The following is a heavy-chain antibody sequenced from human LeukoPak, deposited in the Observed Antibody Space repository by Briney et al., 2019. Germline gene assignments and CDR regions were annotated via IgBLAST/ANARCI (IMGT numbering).Heavy chain of an antibody. CDR2: IYHSGST. J-gene: IGHJ5*02. V-gene: IGHV4-30-2*01. Sequence: PSQTLSLTCAVSGGPISSGGYSWSWIRQPPGKGLEWIGYIYHSGSTYYNPSLKSRVTISLDRSKNQFSLKLSSVTAADTAVYYCARVDGRFDPWGQGTLVTVSS. D-gene: IGHD3/OR15-3a*01. CDR1: GGPISSGGYS. CDR3: ARVDGRFDP.